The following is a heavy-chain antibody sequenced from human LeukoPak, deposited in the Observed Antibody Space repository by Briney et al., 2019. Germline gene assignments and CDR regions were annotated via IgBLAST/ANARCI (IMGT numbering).Heavy chain of an antibody. Sequence: SETLSLTCTVSGGSISRYYWSWIRQPPGKGLKWIGYIYYNGRTTYNPSLSSRVTISVDMSKNQFSLKLTSVSAADTAIYYCARHAASVAVNDAFEVWGQGTVVTVSS. J-gene: IGHJ3*01. CDR2: IYYNGRT. D-gene: IGHD2-15*01. CDR3: ARHAASVAVNDAFEV. CDR1: GGSISRYY. V-gene: IGHV4-59*08.